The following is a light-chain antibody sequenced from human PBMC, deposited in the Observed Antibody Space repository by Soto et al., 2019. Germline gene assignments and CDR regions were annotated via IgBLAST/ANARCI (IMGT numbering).Light chain of an antibody. CDR1: SSDVGHYNF. Sequence: QSVLIQPRSVSGSPGQSVTISCTGTSSDVGHYNFVSWYQHHPGKAPKPMIYRVSQRPSGVPDRFSGSKSGNTASLTISGLQAEDEADYYCCSFASSNTYVVFGGGTKVTVL. J-gene: IGLJ2*01. V-gene: IGLV2-11*01. CDR2: RVS. CDR3: CSFASSNTYVV.